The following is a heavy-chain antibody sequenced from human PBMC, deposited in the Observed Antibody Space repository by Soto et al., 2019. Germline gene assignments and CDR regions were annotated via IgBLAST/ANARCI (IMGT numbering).Heavy chain of an antibody. Sequence: QVQLVESGGGLVKPGGSLRLSCAASGFTFSDYYMSWIRQAPGKGLEWVSYISSSSSYTNYADSVKGRFTISRDNAKNSLYLKMNSLRAEDTAVYYCAREVAAPYYGMDVWGQGTTVTVSS. CDR1: GFTFSDYY. CDR2: ISSSSSYT. V-gene: IGHV3-11*06. D-gene: IGHD6-13*01. CDR3: AREVAAPYYGMDV. J-gene: IGHJ6*02.